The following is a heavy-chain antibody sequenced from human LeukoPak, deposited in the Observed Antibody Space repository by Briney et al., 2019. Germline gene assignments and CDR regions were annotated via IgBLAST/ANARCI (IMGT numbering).Heavy chain of an antibody. CDR2: FYYSGIT. Sequence: SETLSLTCAVSGDSISSSHYYWGWIRQPPWKGLEWIATFYYSGITYYNPSLRSRVTMSVDTSKNQFSLRVSSVTAADTAVYYCARLSSGVHPDYWGQGTLVTVSS. CDR1: GDSISSSHYY. D-gene: IGHD3-10*01. CDR3: ARLSSGVHPDY. J-gene: IGHJ4*02. V-gene: IGHV4-39*01.